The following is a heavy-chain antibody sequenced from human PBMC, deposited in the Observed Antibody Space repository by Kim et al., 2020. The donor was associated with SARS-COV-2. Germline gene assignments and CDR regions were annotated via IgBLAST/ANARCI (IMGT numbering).Heavy chain of an antibody. V-gene: IGHV4-39*07. CDR1: GGSISSSSYY. Sequence: SETLSLTCTVSGGSISSSSYYWGWIRQPPGKGLEWIGSIYYSGSTYYNPSLKSRVTISVDTSKNQFSLKLSSVTAADTAVYYCASYSSSWYFPDYWGQGTLVTVSS. CDR2: IYYSGST. D-gene: IGHD6-13*01. J-gene: IGHJ4*02. CDR3: ASYSSSWYFPDY.